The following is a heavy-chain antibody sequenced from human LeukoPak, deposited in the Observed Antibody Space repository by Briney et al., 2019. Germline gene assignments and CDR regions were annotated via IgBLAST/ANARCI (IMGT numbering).Heavy chain of an antibody. CDR2: IYYSGST. CDR1: GGSISSSSYY. J-gene: IGHJ4*02. Sequence: SETLSLTCTVSGGSISSSSYYWGWIRQPPGKGLEWIGSIYYSGSTYYNPSLKSRVTISVDTSKNQFSLKLSSVTAADTAVYYCASLWFGELSPPPGWGQGTLVTVSS. CDR3: ASLWFGELSPPPG. V-gene: IGHV4-39*07. D-gene: IGHD3-10*01.